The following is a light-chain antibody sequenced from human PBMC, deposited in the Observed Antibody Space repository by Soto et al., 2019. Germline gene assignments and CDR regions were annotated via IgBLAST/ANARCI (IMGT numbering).Light chain of an antibody. Sequence: IQLTQSPSSLSASVGDRVTITCRASQGISSSLAWYQQTPGKAPKFLIYAASTLQSGVPSRFSGSGSGTDFTLTISSLQPEDFETYYCQQVNSYPLTFGGGTKVDIK. CDR2: AAS. V-gene: IGKV1-9*01. CDR1: QGISSS. J-gene: IGKJ4*01. CDR3: QQVNSYPLT.